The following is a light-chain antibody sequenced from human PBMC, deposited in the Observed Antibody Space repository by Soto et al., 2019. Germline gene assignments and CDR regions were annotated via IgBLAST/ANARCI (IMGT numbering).Light chain of an antibody. J-gene: IGKJ1*01. CDR3: QQTYNTPWS. V-gene: IGKV1-39*01. CDR1: QSIHNY. CDR2: AAS. Sequence: DIQMTQSPSSLSASVGDRVTITCRASQSIHNYLNWYQQNPGKAPKLLIYAASSLRDGVPSRFSGSGSGTDFILTISSLQPEDYATYYCQQTYNTPWSFGQGTKVEIK.